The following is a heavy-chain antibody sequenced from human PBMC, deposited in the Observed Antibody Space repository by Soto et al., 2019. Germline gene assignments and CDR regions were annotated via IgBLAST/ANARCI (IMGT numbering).Heavy chain of an antibody. Sequence: GGSLRLSCAASGFTFSDYYMTWIRQAPGKGLEWDSYMSGSSRYTNYADSVKGRFTISRDNAKNSLYLQMNSLRAEDTAVYYCARGGYYYNSSAYYYTFDYWGQGTLVTVSS. J-gene: IGHJ4*02. CDR3: ARGGYYYNSSAYYYTFDY. CDR1: GFTFSDYY. V-gene: IGHV3-11*06. CDR2: MSGSSRYT. D-gene: IGHD3-22*01.